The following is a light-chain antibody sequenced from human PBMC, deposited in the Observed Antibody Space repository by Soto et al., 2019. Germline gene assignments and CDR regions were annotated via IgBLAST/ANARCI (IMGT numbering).Light chain of an antibody. J-gene: IGKJ2*02. CDR2: GAS. V-gene: IGKV3-20*01. Sequence: IVLTQSPGTLSLSPGERATLSCRASQSVSSTYLAWYQQNPGQAPRLLIYGASSRATGIPDRFSGSGSGTDFTLTISRLEPEDCAVYFCRQYGRSPPCTFGQGTKVEIK. CDR1: QSVSSTY. CDR3: RQYGRSPPCT.